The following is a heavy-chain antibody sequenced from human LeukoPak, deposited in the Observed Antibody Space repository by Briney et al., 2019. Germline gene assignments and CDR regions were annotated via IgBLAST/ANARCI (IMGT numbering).Heavy chain of an antibody. CDR3: ARMGGTTILIDY. D-gene: IGHD1/OR15-1a*01. J-gene: IGHJ4*02. Sequence: SETLSLICVVSGYSISTGYYWGWIRQPPGKGLEWIGSTYHSGSTYYYPSLMSRVTISVDTSKNQFSLRLSSVTAADTDVYYCARMGGTTILIDYGGQGTLVTVYS. V-gene: IGHV4-38-2*01. CDR2: TYHSGST. CDR1: GYSISTGYY.